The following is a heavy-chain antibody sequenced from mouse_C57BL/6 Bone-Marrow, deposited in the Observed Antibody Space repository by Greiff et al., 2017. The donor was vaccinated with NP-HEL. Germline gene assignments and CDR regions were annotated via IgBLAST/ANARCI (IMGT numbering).Heavy chain of an antibody. CDR2: INPSTGGT. CDR3: AREGRRWYFDV. D-gene: IGHD3-3*01. V-gene: IGHV1-42*01. Sequence: EVKLVESGPELVKPGASVKISCKASGYSFTGYYMNWVKQSPEKSLEWIGEINPSTGGTTYNQKLKAKATLTVDKSSSTAYMQLKSLTAEDSAVYYCAREGRRWYFDVWGTGTTVTVSS. J-gene: IGHJ1*03. CDR1: GYSFTGYY.